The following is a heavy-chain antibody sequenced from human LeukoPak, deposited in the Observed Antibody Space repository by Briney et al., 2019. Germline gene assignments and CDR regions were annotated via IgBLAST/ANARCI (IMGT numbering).Heavy chain of an antibody. V-gene: IGHV4-39*07. J-gene: IGHJ4*02. D-gene: IGHD7-27*01. Sequence: SETLSLTCTVSGGSIDSRSHYWGWIRQPPGKGLEWIGSFYYSVSTYYNPSLKSRVTISVDTSKNRFSLKLSTVTAADTAVYYCARRPTGDPKFDYWGQGTLVTVSS. CDR1: GGSIDSRSHY. CDR2: FYYSVST. CDR3: ARRPTGDPKFDY.